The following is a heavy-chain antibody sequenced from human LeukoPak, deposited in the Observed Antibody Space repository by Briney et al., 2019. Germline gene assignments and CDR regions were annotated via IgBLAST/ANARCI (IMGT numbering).Heavy chain of an antibody. V-gene: IGHV3-74*01. D-gene: IGHD3-9*01. CDR2: INSDGSST. J-gene: IGHJ5*02. Sequence: GGSLRLSCAASGFTFSSYWMHWVRQAPGKGLVWVSRINSDGSSTSYADSVKGRFTISRDNSKNTLYLQMNSLRAEDTAVYYCARGFDVLTAYNSWGQGTLVTVSS. CDR3: ARGFDVLTAYNS. CDR1: GFTFSSYW.